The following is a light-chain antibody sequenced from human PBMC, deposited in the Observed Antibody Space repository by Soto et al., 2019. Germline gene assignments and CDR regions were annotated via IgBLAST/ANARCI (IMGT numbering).Light chain of an antibody. CDR3: AAWDDRLSVV. CDR1: SSNIGSNY. CDR2: RNN. Sequence: QLVLTQPPSASGTPGQRVTISCSGSSSNIGSNYVYWYQQLPGTAPKLLIYRNNQRPSGVPDRFSGSKSGTSASLAISGLRSEDEADYYCAAWDDRLSVVFGGGTKLTVL. J-gene: IGLJ2*01. V-gene: IGLV1-47*01.